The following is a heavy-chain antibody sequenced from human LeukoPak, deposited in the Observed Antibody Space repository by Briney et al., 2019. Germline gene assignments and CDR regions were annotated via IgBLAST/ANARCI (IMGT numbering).Heavy chain of an antibody. D-gene: IGHD5-24*01. Sequence: SVKVSCKASGGTFSSYAISWVRQAPGQGLEWMGGIIPIFGTANYAQKFQGRVTITADKSTSTAYMELSSLRSEDTAVYYCAKSLDGYNYFDYWGQGTLVTVSS. CDR3: AKSLDGYNYFDY. CDR2: IIPIFGTA. CDR1: GGTFSSYA. V-gene: IGHV1-69*06. J-gene: IGHJ4*02.